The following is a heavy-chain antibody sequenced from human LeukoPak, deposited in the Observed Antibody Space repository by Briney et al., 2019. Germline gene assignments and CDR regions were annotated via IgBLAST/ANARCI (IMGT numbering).Heavy chain of an antibody. CDR1: GYSIRSGYY. CDR3: ARPTYYYERGAFDI. CDR2: IHHSGST. J-gene: IGHJ3*02. Sequence: KASEALSLTCAVSGYSIRSGYYWGWIRQPPGKGLEWIGSIHHSGSTYFNPTLKSRVTISVDTSKNQFSLKLSSVTAADTAVYYCARPTYYYERGAFDIWGQGTMVTVSS. D-gene: IGHD3-22*01. V-gene: IGHV4-38-2*01.